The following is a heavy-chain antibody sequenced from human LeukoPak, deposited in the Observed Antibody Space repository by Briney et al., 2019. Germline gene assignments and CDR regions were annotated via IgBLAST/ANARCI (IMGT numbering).Heavy chain of an antibody. CDR3: ARIPLRHNLVGAFDY. CDR1: GFSLSTSGMC. CDR2: IDWDDDK. V-gene: IGHV2-70*01. Sequence: GSGPTLVKPTQTLTLTCTFSGFSLSTSGMCVSWIRQPPGKALEWLALIDWDDDKYYSTSLKTRLTISKDTSKNQVVLTMTNMDPVDTATYYCARIPLRHNLVGAFDYWGQGTLVTVSS. D-gene: IGHD1-26*01. J-gene: IGHJ4*02.